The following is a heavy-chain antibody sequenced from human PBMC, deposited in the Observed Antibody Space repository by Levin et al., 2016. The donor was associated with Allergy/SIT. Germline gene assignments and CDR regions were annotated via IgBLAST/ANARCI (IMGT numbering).Heavy chain of an antibody. CDR1: GFTFSGYS. CDR2: ISSSSSST. J-gene: IGHJ6*02. CDR3: ARAGYYGSGSYYNQEWAYYYYDMDV. D-gene: IGHD3-10*01. Sequence: GGSLRLSCAASGFTFSGYSMNWVRQAPGKGLEWVSSISSSSSSTYYADSVKGRFTISRDNAKNSLYLQMNSLRAEDTAVYYCARAGYYGSGSYYNQEWAYYYYDMDVWGQGTTVTVSS. V-gene: IGHV3-21*06.